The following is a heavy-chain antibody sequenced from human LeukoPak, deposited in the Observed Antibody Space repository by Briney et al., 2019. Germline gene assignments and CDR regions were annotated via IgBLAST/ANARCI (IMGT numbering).Heavy chain of an antibody. D-gene: IGHD3-3*01. Sequence: GGSLILSLAASGFTFSTYGMHWVRQAPGKGLEWVAVIWYDGSNKYYADSVRGRFTISRDNFKNTLYLQMNSLRAEDTSVYYCARDLEIGSSSYYFDYWGQGTLVTVSS. V-gene: IGHV3-33*01. CDR2: IWYDGSNK. J-gene: IGHJ4*02. CDR1: GFTFSTYG. CDR3: ARDLEIGSSSYYFDY.